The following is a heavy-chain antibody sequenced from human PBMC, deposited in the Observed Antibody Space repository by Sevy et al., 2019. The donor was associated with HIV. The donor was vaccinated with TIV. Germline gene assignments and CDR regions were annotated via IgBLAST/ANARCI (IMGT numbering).Heavy chain of an antibody. CDR1: GFTFDDYA. D-gene: IGHD3-3*01. CDR3: AKATAPDYDFWSGIDHYYYAMDV. CDR2: ISWNSNSI. Sequence: GGSLRLSCAASGFTFDDYAMHWVRQVPGKGLEWVSGISWNSNSIGYADSVKGRVTISRDNAKKSLYLQMNSLRTEDSALYYCAKATAPDYDFWSGIDHYYYAMDVWGQGTTVTVSS. V-gene: IGHV3-9*01. J-gene: IGHJ6*02.